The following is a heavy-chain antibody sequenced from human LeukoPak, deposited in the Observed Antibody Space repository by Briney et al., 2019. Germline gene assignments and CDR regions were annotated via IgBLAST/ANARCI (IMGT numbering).Heavy chain of an antibody. CDR2: IYYSGST. CDR3: AREKCSGGSCYSDY. Sequence: SETLSLTCTVSGGSFSSGSYYWSWIRQPPGKGLEWIGYIYYSGSTNYNPSLKSRVTISVDTSKNQFSLKLSSVTAADTAVYYCAREKCSGGSCYSDYWGQGTLVTVSS. D-gene: IGHD2-15*01. CDR1: GGSFSSGSYY. V-gene: IGHV4-61*01. J-gene: IGHJ4*02.